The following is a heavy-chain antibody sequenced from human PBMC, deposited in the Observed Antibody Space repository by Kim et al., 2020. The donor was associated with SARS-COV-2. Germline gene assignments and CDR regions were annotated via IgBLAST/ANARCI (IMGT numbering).Heavy chain of an antibody. CDR2: INPKNGGT. V-gene: IGHV1-2*06. J-gene: IGHJ4*02. D-gene: IGHD2-2*01. CDR1: GYTFRDYY. Sequence: ASVKVSCKTSGYTFRDYYLHWVRQAPGQGLEWMGRINPKNGGTNLAQKFQGRVTLTRDTSINTAYMELSSLRSDDTAVYYCARVKDYCRSSSCPGDFWGQGTLVTVYS. CDR3: ARVKDYCRSSSCPGDF.